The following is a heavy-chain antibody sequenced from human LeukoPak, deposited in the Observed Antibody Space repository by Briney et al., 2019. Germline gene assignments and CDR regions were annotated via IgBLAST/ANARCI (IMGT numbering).Heavy chain of an antibody. D-gene: IGHD3-10*02. V-gene: IGHV3-48*03. Sequence: PGGSLRLSCAASGFIVTGDHMIWVRQAPGKGLEWVSYISSSGSTIYYADSVKGRFTISRDNAKNSLYLQMNSLRAEDTAVYYCAELGITMIGGVWGKGTTVTISS. J-gene: IGHJ6*04. CDR3: AELGITMIGGV. CDR2: ISSSGSTI. CDR1: GFIVTGDH.